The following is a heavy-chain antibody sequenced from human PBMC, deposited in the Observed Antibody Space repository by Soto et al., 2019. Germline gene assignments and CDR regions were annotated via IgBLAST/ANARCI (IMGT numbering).Heavy chain of an antibody. Sequence: EVQLVESGGGLVQPGGSWSPSWPASGLTFKNFWWNWVAQAPGKGWVWVSRIKTDGSNPNYADSVEGRFTISSDNAKNTLYLQMNSLRAEDTAVYYCARDRIAGSGSCDNWGQGTLVTVSS. D-gene: IGHD3-10*01. J-gene: IGHJ4*02. CDR3: ARDRIAGSGSCDN. CDR2: IKTDGSNP. V-gene: IGHV3-74*01. CDR1: GLTFKNFW.